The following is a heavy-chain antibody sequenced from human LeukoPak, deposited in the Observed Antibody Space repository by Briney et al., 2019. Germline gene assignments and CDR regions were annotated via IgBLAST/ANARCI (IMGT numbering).Heavy chain of an antibody. J-gene: IGHJ4*02. D-gene: IGHD6-19*01. CDR1: GGSISSGSYY. V-gene: IGHV4-61*02. Sequence: KPSETLSLTCTVSGGSISSGSYYWSWIRQPAGKGLEWIGRIYTSGSTNYNPSLKSRVTISVDTSKNQFSLKLSSVTAADTAVYYCARELPSGLKGYWGQGTLVTVSS. CDR3: ARELPSGLKGY. CDR2: IYTSGST.